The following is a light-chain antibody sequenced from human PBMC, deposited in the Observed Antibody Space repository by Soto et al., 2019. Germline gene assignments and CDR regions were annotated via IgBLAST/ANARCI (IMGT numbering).Light chain of an antibody. J-gene: IGLJ1*01. V-gene: IGLV2-23*02. CDR1: SSDVGSYNL. Sequence: QSALTQPASVSGSPGQSITISCTGTSSDVGSYNLVSWYQQHPGKAPKLMIYEVSKRPSGVSNRFSGSKSGNTASLTISGLQAEDEADYYCCSYAGSSTLDVFGTGTKLNVL. CDR3: CSYAGSSTLDV. CDR2: EVS.